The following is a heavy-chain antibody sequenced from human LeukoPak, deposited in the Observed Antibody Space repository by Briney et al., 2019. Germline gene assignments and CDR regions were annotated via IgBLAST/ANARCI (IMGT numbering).Heavy chain of an antibody. CDR2: IYYSGST. Sequence: PSETLSLTCTVSGGSISSYYWSWIRQPPGKGLEWIGYIYYSGSTNYNPSLKSRVTMSVDTSKNQFSLKLSSVTAADTAVYYCARDAEWFDPWGQGTLVTVSS. V-gene: IGHV4-59*12. CDR1: GGSISSYY. J-gene: IGHJ5*02. CDR3: ARDAEWFDP.